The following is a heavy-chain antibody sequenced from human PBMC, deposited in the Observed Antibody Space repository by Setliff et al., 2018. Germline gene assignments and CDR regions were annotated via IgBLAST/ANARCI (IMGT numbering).Heavy chain of an antibody. CDR2: IKQDGSVK. CDR1: GFTFSSYW. V-gene: IGHV3-7*01. D-gene: IGHD3-22*01. J-gene: IGHJ1*01. Sequence: PGGSLRLSCAASGFTFSSYWMYWVRQAPGKGLEWVANIKQDGSVKNYVDSVKGRFSISRDNTKNSLYLQMNSLRAEDTAVYYCAKNHDSSGYYSYFQQWGQGTLVTVSS. CDR3: AKNHDSSGYYSYFQQ.